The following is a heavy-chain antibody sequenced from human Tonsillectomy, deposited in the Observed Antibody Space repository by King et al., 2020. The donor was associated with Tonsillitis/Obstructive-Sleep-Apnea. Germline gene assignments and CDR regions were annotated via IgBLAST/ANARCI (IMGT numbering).Heavy chain of an antibody. CDR1: GGSFGYDY. D-gene: IGHD2-15*01. CDR3: ARLNSGGFDP. V-gene: IGHV4-59*01. J-gene: IGHJ5*02. Sequence: VQLQESGPGLVKPSETLSLRCGVSGGSFGYDYWSWIRQSPGKRLEWIGHIYYSGSTTYNPSLKSRVTISIDTSKNQFSLTLTSVTAADTAVYYCARLNSGGFDPWGQGTLDTVSS. CDR2: IYYSGST.